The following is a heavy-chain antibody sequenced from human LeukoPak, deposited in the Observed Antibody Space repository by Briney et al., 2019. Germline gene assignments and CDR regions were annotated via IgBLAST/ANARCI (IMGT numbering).Heavy chain of an antibody. Sequence: GGSLRLSCAASGFTVSSNYMSWVRQAPGKGLEWVSVIYSGGSTYYADSVKGRFTISRDNSKNTLYLQMNSLRAEDTAVYYCAKDTHYDFWSGYYQYWGQGTLVTVSS. CDR3: AKDTHYDFWSGYYQY. CDR2: IYSGGST. J-gene: IGHJ4*02. CDR1: GFTVSSNY. V-gene: IGHV3-53*01. D-gene: IGHD3-3*01.